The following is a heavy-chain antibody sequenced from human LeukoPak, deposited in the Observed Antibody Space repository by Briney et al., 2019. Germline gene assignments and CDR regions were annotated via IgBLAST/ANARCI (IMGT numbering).Heavy chain of an antibody. J-gene: IGHJ4*02. CDR3: ARGGGLRRTFDY. CDR2: ISSSGSTI. D-gene: IGHD4-17*01. CDR1: GFTFSSYE. Sequence: SGGSLRLSCAASGFTFSSYEMNWVRQAPGKGLEWVSYISSSGSTIYYADSVKGRFTISRANAKNSLYLQMNSLRAEDTAVYYCARGGGLRRTFDYWGQGTLVTVSS. V-gene: IGHV3-48*03.